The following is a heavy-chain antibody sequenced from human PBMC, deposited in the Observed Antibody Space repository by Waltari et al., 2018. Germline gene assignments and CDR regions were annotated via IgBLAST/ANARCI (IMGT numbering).Heavy chain of an antibody. D-gene: IGHD3-3*01. CDR3: AKTEYYDFWSGQSALYYYGMDV. Sequence: QVQLVESGGGVVQPGRSLRLSCAASGFTFSSYGMHWVRQAPGKGPEWVAVISYDGSNKYYADSVKGRFTISRDNSKNTLYLQMNSLRAEDTAVYYCAKTEYYDFWSGQSALYYYGMDVWGQGTTVTVSS. J-gene: IGHJ6*02. V-gene: IGHV3-30*18. CDR1: GFTFSSYG. CDR2: ISYDGSNK.